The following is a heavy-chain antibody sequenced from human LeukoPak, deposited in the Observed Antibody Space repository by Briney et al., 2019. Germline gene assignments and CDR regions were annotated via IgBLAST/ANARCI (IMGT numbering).Heavy chain of an antibody. V-gene: IGHV4-39*07. CDR1: GGSISSSSYY. D-gene: IGHD2-2*01. Sequence: SETLSLTCTVSGGSISSSSYYWGWIRQPPGKGLEWIGSIYYSGSTYYNPSLKSRVTISVDTSKNQFSLKLSSVTAADTAVYYCAGGYCSSTSCLPFDYWGQGTLVTVSS. J-gene: IGHJ4*02. CDR3: AGGYCSSTSCLPFDY. CDR2: IYYSGST.